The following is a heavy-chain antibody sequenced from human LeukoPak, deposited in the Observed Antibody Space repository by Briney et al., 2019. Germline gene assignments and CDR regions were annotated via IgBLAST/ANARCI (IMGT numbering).Heavy chain of an antibody. D-gene: IGHD6-19*01. CDR2: IYYSGST. V-gene: IGHV4-39*01. Sequence: SETLSLTCTVSGGSISNSSFYWGWIRQPPGKGLEWIGNIYYSGSTYYNPSLESRVTISVDTSKNQFSLELSSVTAADTAVYYCARGKGSGWTFDYWGQGTLVTVSS. CDR1: GGSISNSSFY. CDR3: ARGKGSGWTFDY. J-gene: IGHJ4*02.